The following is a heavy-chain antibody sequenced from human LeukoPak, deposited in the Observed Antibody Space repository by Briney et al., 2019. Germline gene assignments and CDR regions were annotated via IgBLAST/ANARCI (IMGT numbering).Heavy chain of an antibody. Sequence: ASVKVSCKASGYTFTSYDINWVRQATGQGLEWMGWMNPNSGNTGYAQKFQGRVTMTRNTSISTAYMELSSLRSEDTAVYFCARKGPANYYYYYYMDVWGKGTTVTVSS. J-gene: IGHJ6*03. CDR3: ARKGPANYYYYYYMDV. CDR2: MNPNSGNT. D-gene: IGHD2-2*01. V-gene: IGHV1-8*01. CDR1: GYTFTSYD.